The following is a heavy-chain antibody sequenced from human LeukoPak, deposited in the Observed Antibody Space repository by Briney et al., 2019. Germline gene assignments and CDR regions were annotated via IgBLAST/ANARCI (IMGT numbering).Heavy chain of an antibody. CDR3: ARDVTGAVSGTFDY. CDR2: ISPYNGNT. Sequence: GASVKVSCKASGYTFTTYGISGVRQAPGRGLECMGWISPYNGNTNYTQKLQGRLTMTTDTSTSTAYMELRSLRSDDEAVYYYARDVTGAVSGTFDYGGQGTLVTASS. CDR1: GYTFTTYG. J-gene: IGHJ4*02. D-gene: IGHD1-14*01. V-gene: IGHV1-18*01.